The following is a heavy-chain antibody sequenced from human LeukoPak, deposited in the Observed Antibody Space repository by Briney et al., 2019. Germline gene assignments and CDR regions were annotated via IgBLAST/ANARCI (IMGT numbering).Heavy chain of an antibody. CDR1: GDSVSSNTAA. J-gene: IGHJ4*02. D-gene: IGHD4-17*01. V-gene: IGHV6-1*01. Sequence: SQTLSLTCALSGDSVSSNTAAWNWIRQAPSRGLEWLERTYYRSKWYNDYAVSVTSRITINPDTSKNQFSLQLDSVTPEDTAIYYCARSDYGDSSFDYWGQGTLVTVSS. CDR2: TYYRSKWYN. CDR3: ARSDYGDSSFDY.